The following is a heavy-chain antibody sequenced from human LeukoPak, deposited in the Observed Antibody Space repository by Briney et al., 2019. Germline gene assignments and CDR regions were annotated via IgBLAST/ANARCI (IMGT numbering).Heavy chain of an antibody. CDR2: ISGSGGST. CDR3: AKDLTTVTTLPRVRYFDL. J-gene: IGHJ2*01. D-gene: IGHD4-17*01. CDR1: GFTFSSYA. Sequence: QPGGSLRLSCAASGFTFSSYAMSWARQAPGKGLEWVSAISGSGGSTYYADSVKGRFTISRDNSKNTLYLQMNSLRAEDTAVYYCAKDLTTVTTLPRVRYFDLWGRGTLVTVSS. V-gene: IGHV3-23*01.